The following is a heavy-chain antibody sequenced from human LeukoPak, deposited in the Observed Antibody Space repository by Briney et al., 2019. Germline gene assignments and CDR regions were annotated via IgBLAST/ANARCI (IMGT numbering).Heavy chain of an antibody. J-gene: IGHJ6*02. D-gene: IGHD2-15*01. CDR3: ARARYCIGSTCPAGYYGTDV. Sequence: GASVKVSCKASGYTFTSYAMNWVRQAPGQGLEWMGWINTNTGNPTYAQGFTGRFVFSLDTSVSTAYLQISSLKAEDTAVYYCARARYCIGSTCPAGYYGTDVWGQGTTVTVSS. CDR2: INTNTGNP. CDR1: GYTFTSYA. V-gene: IGHV7-4-1*02.